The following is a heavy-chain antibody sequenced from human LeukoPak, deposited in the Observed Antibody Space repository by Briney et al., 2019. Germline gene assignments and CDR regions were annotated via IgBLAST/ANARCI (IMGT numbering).Heavy chain of an antibody. CDR3: AREGGQYYYDSSGYYYQDY. CDR1: GGSISSGDYY. J-gene: IGHJ4*02. CDR2: IYYSGST. D-gene: IGHD3-22*01. Sequence: SETLSLTCTVSGGSISSGDYYWSWIRQPPGKGLEWIGYIYYSGSTYYNPSLKSRVTISVDTSKHQFSLKLSSVTAADTAVYYCAREGGQYYYDSSGYYYQDYWGQGTLVTVSS. V-gene: IGHV4-30-4*08.